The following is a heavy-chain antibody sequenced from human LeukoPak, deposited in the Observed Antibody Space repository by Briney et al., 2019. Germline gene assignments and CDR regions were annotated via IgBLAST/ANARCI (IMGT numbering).Heavy chain of an antibody. J-gene: IGHJ6*02. CDR3: ARGRYYGMDV. Sequence: GGSLRLSCAASGFTFSSYAMHWVRQAPGKGLEWAAVISYDESNKYYADSVKGRFTISRDNSKNTMYLQMNSLRAEDTAVYYCARGRYYGMDVWGQGTTVTVSS. CDR2: ISYDESNK. CDR1: GFTFSSYA. V-gene: IGHV3-30-3*01.